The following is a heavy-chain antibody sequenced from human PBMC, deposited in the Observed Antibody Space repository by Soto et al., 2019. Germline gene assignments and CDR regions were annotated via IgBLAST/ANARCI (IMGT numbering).Heavy chain of an antibody. Sequence: QVQLVQSGAEVKKPGASVKLSCKASGYTFINYYIHWVRQAPGQGLEWMGIFNPTSGSTNYAQTFQGRVTLTMDTSTRTVYMELSSMRFDDTAVYYCARDLAAGDYWGQGTLVTVSS. D-gene: IGHD6-13*01. CDR2: FNPTSGST. CDR3: ARDLAAGDY. J-gene: IGHJ4*02. V-gene: IGHV1-46*01. CDR1: GYTFINYY.